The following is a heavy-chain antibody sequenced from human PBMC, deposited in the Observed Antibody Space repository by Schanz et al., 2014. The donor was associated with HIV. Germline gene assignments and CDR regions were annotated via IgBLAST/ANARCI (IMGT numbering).Heavy chain of an antibody. J-gene: IGHJ4*01. D-gene: IGHD3-22*01. CDR2: ISESGGRT. CDR1: GFNFNNYA. CDR3: AKPEYDSRGSSQSHFDY. V-gene: IGHV3-23*01. Sequence: EVQLLESGGGLEQPGGSLRLSCAASGFNFNNYAMTWVRQAPGKGLESVPSISESGGRTYYADSVNGRFTISRDNSKNTLYLQMTTLRTEDTAVYYCAKPEYDSRGSSQSHFDYWGHGTLVTVSS.